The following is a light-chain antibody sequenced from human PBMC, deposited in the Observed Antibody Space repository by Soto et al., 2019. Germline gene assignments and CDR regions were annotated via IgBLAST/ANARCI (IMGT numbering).Light chain of an antibody. J-gene: IGLJ3*02. Sequence: QSALTQPRSVSGSPGQSVTISCSGTNSDLGGYNFVSWYQHHPGKAPKLMIYDVSLRPSGVPDRFSASKSGNTASLAISGLQAEDEAAYYCCSYAGSFTWVFGGGTKVTV. CDR2: DVS. V-gene: IGLV2-11*01. CDR3: CSYAGSFTWV. CDR1: NSDLGGYNF.